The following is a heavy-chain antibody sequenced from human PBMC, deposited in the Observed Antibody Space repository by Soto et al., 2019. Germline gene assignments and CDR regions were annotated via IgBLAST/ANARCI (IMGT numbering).Heavy chain of an antibody. CDR3: ARVPYP. CDR2: IYHSVST. CDR1: GGSFSSGGYS. V-gene: IGHV4-30-2*01. J-gene: IGHJ5*02. Sequence: QLQLQESGSRLVRPSQTLSLTCTVSGGSFSSGGYSWSWIRQPPGKGLEWIGYIYHSVSTYYNPSLKSRVTISVDRSKNQFSLKLSSVTAADTAVYYCARVPYPWGQGTLVTVSS.